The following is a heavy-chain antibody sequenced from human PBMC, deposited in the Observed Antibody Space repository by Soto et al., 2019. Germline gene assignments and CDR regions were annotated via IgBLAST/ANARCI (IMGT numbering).Heavy chain of an antibody. Sequence: VKVSCKASGDVFRSYGINWVRQAPGQGLEWMGGIIPISGTTNYAQKFQGRVAITADESTDTVYMKLSRLRSEDTAVYFCARVRCFNGLCHTADYGMDVWGQGTTVTVSS. CDR1: GDVFRSYG. CDR2: IIPISGTT. J-gene: IGHJ6*02. V-gene: IGHV1-69*13. CDR3: ARVRCFNGLCHTADYGMDV. D-gene: IGHD2-8*01.